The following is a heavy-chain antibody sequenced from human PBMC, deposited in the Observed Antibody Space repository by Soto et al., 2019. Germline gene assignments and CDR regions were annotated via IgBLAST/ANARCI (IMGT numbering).Heavy chain of an antibody. D-gene: IGHD5-18*01. J-gene: IGHJ1*01. CDR3: IRGRQRWVQL. Sequence: EVQLVESGGGLVQPGRSLRLSCVASGFTFDDYAMHWVRQAPGKGLEWVSGITWSGGTRDYADSVKGRFTISRDNAKNSVYLQMDSLRVEDTALYYCIRGRQRWVQLWGRGTLVTVSS. V-gene: IGHV3-9*01. CDR2: ITWSGGTR. CDR1: GFTFDDYA.